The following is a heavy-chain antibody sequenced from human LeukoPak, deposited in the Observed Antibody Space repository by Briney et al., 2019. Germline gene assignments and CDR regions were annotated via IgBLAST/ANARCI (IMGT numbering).Heavy chain of an antibody. J-gene: IGHJ4*02. CDR1: GFTFSSYS. V-gene: IGHV3-48*02. Sequence: GGALRLSCAASGFTFSSYSMNRVRQAPGKGLERVSYISSSSSTIYYADSVKGRFTISRDNAKNSLYLQMNSLRDEDTAVYYCAIVPYYYDSSGPRGWGQGTLVTVSS. CDR3: AIVPYYYDSSGPRG. CDR2: ISSSSSTI. D-gene: IGHD3-22*01.